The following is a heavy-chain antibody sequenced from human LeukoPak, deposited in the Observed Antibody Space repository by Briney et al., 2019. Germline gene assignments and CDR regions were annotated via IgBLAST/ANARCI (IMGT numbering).Heavy chain of an antibody. CDR2: ISSDGSNK. CDR3: ARDKYSSSSYYFDY. D-gene: IGHD6-6*01. Sequence: TGGSLRLSCTAYEFTLRSYGMHWVRQAPGKGLEWVAVISSDGSNKIYADSVKGRFTISRDNSKNTLYLQMNSLRAEDTAVYYCARDKYSSSSYYFDYWGQGTLVTVSS. V-gene: IGHV3-30*03. J-gene: IGHJ4*02. CDR1: EFTLRSYG.